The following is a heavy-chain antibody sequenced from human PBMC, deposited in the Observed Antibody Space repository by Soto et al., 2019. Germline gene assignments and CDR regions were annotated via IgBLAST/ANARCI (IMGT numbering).Heavy chain of an antibody. Sequence: QVQLVESGGGVVQPGGSLRLSCAATGFNFSTYGMHWVRQAPGKGLDWVAIIWHDASKKFYADSVKGRFTITRDNSKNTQYLQMNSLRAEDTAVYFCARGPYYGMDVWGQGTTVTVSS. CDR1: GFNFSTYG. V-gene: IGHV3-33*01. CDR2: IWHDASKK. J-gene: IGHJ6*02. CDR3: ARGPYYGMDV. D-gene: IGHD3-16*01.